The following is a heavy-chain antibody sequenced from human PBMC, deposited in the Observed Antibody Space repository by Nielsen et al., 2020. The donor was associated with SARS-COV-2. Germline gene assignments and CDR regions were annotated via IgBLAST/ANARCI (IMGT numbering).Heavy chain of an antibody. Sequence: GESLKISCAASGFTFSSYGMHWVRQAPGKGLEWVAFIRYDGSNKYYADSVKGRFTISRDNSKNTLYLQMNSLRAEDTAVYYCANVGRLGAEGAFDIWGQGTMVTVSS. CDR2: IRYDGSNK. D-gene: IGHD1-1*01. J-gene: IGHJ3*02. CDR3: ANVGRLGAEGAFDI. CDR1: GFTFSSYG. V-gene: IGHV3-30*02.